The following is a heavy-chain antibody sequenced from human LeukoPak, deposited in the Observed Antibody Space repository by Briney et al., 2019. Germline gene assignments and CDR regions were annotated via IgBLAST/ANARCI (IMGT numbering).Heavy chain of an antibody. CDR3: ARAGSTVTLDY. CDR1: GGSFSGYY. J-gene: IGHJ4*02. D-gene: IGHD4-17*01. V-gene: IGHV4-34*01. CDR2: INHSGST. Sequence: SETLSLTCAVYGGSFSGYYWSWIRQPPGKGLEWIGEINHSGSTNYNPSLKSRVTISVDTSKNQFSLKLSSVTAADTAVYYFARAGSTVTLDYWGQGALVTVSS.